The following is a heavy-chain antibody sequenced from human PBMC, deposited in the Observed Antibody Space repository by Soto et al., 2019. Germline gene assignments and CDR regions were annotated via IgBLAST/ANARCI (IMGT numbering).Heavy chain of an antibody. J-gene: IGHJ6*02. D-gene: IGHD6-13*01. CDR1: GYSFTSYW. V-gene: IGHV5-10-1*01. CDR3: ARDRDASSSWYHYYYYYYGMDV. Sequence: GESLKISCKGSGYSFTSYWISWVRQMPGKGLEWVGRIDPSDSYTNYSSSFQGHVTISADKSISTAYLQWSSLKASDTDMYYCARDRDASSSWYHYYYYYYGMDVWGQGTTVTVSS. CDR2: IDPSDSYT.